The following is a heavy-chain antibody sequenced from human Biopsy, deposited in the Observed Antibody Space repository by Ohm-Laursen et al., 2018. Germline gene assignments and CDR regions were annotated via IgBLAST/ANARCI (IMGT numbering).Heavy chain of an antibody. J-gene: IGHJ6*02. Sequence: VASVKVSCKVPGGTFSNYGANWVRQAPGQGLGWLGGNIPILGTGNYAQKFQDRVTVAADTSTSTSTMELRSLRSDDTAVFYCARAPEGVVLTDYYYYYGMDVWGQGTTVTVSS. CDR2: NIPILGTG. CDR3: ARAPEGVVLTDYYYYYGMDV. CDR1: GGTFSNYG. D-gene: IGHD3-22*01. V-gene: IGHV1-69*06.